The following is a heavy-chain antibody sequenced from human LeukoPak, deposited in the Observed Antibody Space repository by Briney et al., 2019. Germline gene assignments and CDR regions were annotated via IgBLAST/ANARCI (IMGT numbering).Heavy chain of an antibody. CDR3: ARFSRITWGDWGDAFDI. V-gene: IGHV4-34*01. CDR2: IDDGGNT. CDR1: GGSFSDYF. J-gene: IGHJ3*02. D-gene: IGHD2-21*02. Sequence: SETLSLMRSVYGGSFSDYFWSWIRQPPGKGLEWIGEIDDGGNTNYNPSLMSRVIVSMEKSKKQFSLVMRSMTAADTAVYYCARFSRITWGDWGDAFDIWGQGATVIVSS.